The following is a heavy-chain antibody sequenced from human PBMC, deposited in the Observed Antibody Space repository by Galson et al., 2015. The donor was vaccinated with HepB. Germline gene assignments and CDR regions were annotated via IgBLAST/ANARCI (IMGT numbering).Heavy chain of an antibody. CDR3: ARGLDSSSWSGLGYYYYGMDV. J-gene: IGHJ6*02. CDR1: GYTFTGYY. CDR2: INPNSGGT. D-gene: IGHD6-13*01. V-gene: IGHV1-2*04. Sequence: SVKVSCKASGYTFTGYYMHWVRQSPGQGLEWMGWINPNSGGTNYAQKFQGWVTMTRDTSISTAYMELSRLRSDDTAVYYCARGLDSSSWSGLGYYYYGMDVWGQGTTVTVSS.